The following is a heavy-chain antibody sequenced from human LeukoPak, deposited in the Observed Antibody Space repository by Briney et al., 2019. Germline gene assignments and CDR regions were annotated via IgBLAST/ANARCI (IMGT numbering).Heavy chain of an antibody. CDR1: GFIFSNYW. Sequence: GGSLRLSCATSGFIFSNYWMSWVRQAPGKGLEWVANIKQDGSETYYVDSVKGRFTISRDDAKNSLYLQMNSLRAEDTAVYYCARHMVRGVFDYWGQGTLVTVSS. J-gene: IGHJ4*02. V-gene: IGHV3-7*01. CDR3: ARHMVRGVFDY. CDR2: IKQDGSET. D-gene: IGHD3-10*01.